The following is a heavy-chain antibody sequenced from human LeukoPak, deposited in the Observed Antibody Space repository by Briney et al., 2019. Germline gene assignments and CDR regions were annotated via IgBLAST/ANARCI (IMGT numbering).Heavy chain of an antibody. CDR1: GGTFSSYA. V-gene: IGHV1-69*13. CDR3: AMSYYYDSSGYYWTFDY. CDR2: IIPIFGTA. Sequence: ASVTVSCKASGGTFSSYAISWVRQAPGQGLEWMGGIIPIFGTANYAQKFQGRVTITADESTSTAYMELSSLRSEDTAVYYCAMSYYYDSSGYYWTFDYWGQGTLVTVSS. D-gene: IGHD3-22*01. J-gene: IGHJ4*02.